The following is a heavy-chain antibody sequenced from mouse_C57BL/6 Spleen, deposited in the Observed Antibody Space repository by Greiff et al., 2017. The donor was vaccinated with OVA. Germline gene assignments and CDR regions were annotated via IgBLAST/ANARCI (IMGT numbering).Heavy chain of an antibody. CDR2: INPNNGGT. CDR3: ARFEGYGNTLFDY. Sequence: VQLQQSGPELVKPGASVKISCKASGYTFTDYYMNWVKQSHGKSLEWIGDINPNNGGTSYNQKFKGKATLTVDKSSSTAYMELRSLTSEDSAVYYCARFEGYGNTLFDYWGQGTTLTVSS. CDR1: GYTFTDYY. J-gene: IGHJ2*01. V-gene: IGHV1-26*01. D-gene: IGHD2-1*01.